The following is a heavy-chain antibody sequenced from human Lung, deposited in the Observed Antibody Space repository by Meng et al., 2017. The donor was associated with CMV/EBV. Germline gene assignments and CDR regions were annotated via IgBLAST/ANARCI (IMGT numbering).Heavy chain of an antibody. J-gene: IGHJ5*02. Sequence: QVLLVQFGAEVKKPGASVKVYCKASGYTFTGYYIHWVRQAPGQGLEWMGWINPNTGGTKYAQKFQGWVTLTRDTSISTAYMELSRLRSDDTAVYYCARGRYELIWGLFDPWGQGTLVTVSS. D-gene: IGHD1-1*01. CDR1: GYTFTGYY. V-gene: IGHV1-2*04. CDR3: ARGRYELIWGLFDP. CDR2: INPNTGGT.